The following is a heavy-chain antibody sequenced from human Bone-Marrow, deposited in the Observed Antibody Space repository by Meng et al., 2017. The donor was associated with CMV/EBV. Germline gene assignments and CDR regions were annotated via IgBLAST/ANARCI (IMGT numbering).Heavy chain of an antibody. CDR3: ARDGLGTMVRGVIRVGYYGMDV. D-gene: IGHD3-10*01. J-gene: IGHJ6*02. CDR2: IYYSGST. CDR1: GGSISSSSYY. V-gene: IGHV4-39*07. Sequence: SETLSLTCTVSGGSISSSSYYWGWIRQPPGKGLEWIGSIYYSGSTYYNPSLKGRVTISVDTSKNQFSLKLSSVTAADTAVYYCARDGLGTMVRGVIRVGYYGMDVWGQGTTVTVSS.